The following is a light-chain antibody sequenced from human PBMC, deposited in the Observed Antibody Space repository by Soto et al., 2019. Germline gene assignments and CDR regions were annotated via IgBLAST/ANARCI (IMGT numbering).Light chain of an antibody. CDR1: TGAVTSGNY. V-gene: IGLV7-43*01. J-gene: IGLJ3*02. CDR3: LLYSGGAQLV. Sequence: QAVVTQEPSLTVSPGGTVTLTCASSTGAVTSGNYPSWFQQRPGQAPRTLIYTTNSKHSWTPARFSGSLLGDKAALTLSGVQPEDEADYYFLLYSGGAQLVVCWGTKLTVL. CDR2: TTN.